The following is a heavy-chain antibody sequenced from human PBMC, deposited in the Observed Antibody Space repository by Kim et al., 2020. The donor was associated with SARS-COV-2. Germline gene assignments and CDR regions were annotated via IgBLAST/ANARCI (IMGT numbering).Heavy chain of an antibody. D-gene: IGHD1-26*01. J-gene: IGHJ3*02. CDR1: GYSISSGYY. CDR2: IYHSGST. V-gene: IGHV4-38-2*02. Sequence: SETLSLTCTVSGYSISSGYYWGWIRQPPGKGLEWIGSIYHSGSTYYNPSLKSRVTISVDTSKNQFSLKLSSVTAADTAVYYCARHAILDSDAFDIWGQGTMVTVSS. CDR3: ARHAILDSDAFDI.